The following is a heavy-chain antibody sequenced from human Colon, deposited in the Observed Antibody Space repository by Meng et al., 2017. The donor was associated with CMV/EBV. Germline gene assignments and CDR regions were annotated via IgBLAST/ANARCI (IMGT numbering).Heavy chain of an antibody. Sequence: ASVKVSCKASGYTFTSYDINWVRQATGQGLEWMGWMNPNSGNTGYAQKFQGRVTITRNTSISTAYMELSSLRSEDTAVYYWARFVGWELQNWFDPWGQGTLVTVSS. J-gene: IGHJ5*02. CDR3: ARFVGWELQNWFDP. V-gene: IGHV1-8*03. CDR2: MNPNSGNT. CDR1: GYTFTSYD. D-gene: IGHD1-26*01.